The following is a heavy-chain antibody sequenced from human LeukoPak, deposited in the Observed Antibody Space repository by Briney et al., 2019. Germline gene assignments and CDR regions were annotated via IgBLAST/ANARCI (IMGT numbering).Heavy chain of an antibody. CDR2: ISHSGSI. J-gene: IGHJ4*02. V-gene: IGHV4-4*02. CDR3: ARVIPGCSRTTCYMDS. Sequence: SETLSLTCAVSGASISSPNWWNWVRQSPGNELEWVGEISHSGSINYNPSLKSRVTISIDKSKNDFSLKLNSVTAADTAVYYCARVIPGCSRTTCYMDSWGQGTLVTVSS. CDR1: GASISSPNW. D-gene: IGHD2-2*02.